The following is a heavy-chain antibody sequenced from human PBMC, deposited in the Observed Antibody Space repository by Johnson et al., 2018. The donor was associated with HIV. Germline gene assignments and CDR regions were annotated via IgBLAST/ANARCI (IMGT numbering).Heavy chain of an antibody. CDR3: AKSRSAYAFDI. J-gene: IGHJ3*02. CDR2: ISWNSGSI. CDR1: GFTFDDYA. D-gene: IGHD3-16*01. V-gene: IGHV3-9*01. Sequence: VQLVESGGVVVQPGGSLRLSCAASGFTFDDYAMHWVRQAPGKGLEWVSGISWNSGSIGYADSVKGRFTISRDNAKNSLYLQMNSLRAEDTALYYCAKSRSAYAFDIWGQGTMVTVSS.